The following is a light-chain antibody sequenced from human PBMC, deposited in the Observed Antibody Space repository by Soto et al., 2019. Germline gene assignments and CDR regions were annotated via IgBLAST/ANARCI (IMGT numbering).Light chain of an antibody. Sequence: DIPMTQSPSTLSGSVGDRVTIPCRASQTISSWLAWYQQKPGKAPKLLIYKASTLKSGVPSRFSGSGSGTEFTLTISSLQPDDFATYYCQQYNSYWTFGQGTKVDVK. CDR1: QTISSW. CDR2: KAS. V-gene: IGKV1-5*03. CDR3: QQYNSYWT. J-gene: IGKJ1*01.